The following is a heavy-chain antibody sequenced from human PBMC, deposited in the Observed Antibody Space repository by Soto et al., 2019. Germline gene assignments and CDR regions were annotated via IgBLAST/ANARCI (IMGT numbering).Heavy chain of an antibody. CDR3: AKTSGSSNGMDV. J-gene: IGHJ6*02. CDR1: GFTFSSYG. Sequence: GGSLRLSCAASGFTFSSYGMHWVRQAPGKGLEWVAVISYDGSNKYYADSVKGRFTISRDNSKNTLYLQMNSLRAEDTAVYYCAKTSGSSNGMDVWGQGTTVTVSS. CDR2: ISYDGSNK. D-gene: IGHD2-2*01. V-gene: IGHV3-30*18.